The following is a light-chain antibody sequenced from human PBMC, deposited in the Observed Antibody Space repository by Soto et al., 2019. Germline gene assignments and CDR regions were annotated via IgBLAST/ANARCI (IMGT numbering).Light chain of an antibody. CDR2: DAS. Sequence: DIQMTQSPPTLSASLGDRVTITCRASQSIDMWLAWYRQKPGKAPNLLIFDASNLEGGVPSRFSGSGSETEFTLTISGLQPDDFATYYCQQYITYPWTFGQGTTVEIK. CDR3: QQYITYPWT. J-gene: IGKJ1*01. V-gene: IGKV1-5*01. CDR1: QSIDMW.